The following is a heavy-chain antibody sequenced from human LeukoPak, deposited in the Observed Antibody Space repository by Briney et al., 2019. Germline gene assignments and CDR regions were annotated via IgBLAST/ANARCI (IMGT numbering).Heavy chain of an antibody. CDR1: GFTFSSYS. CDR3: ARDTAYYDLDY. D-gene: IGHD3-3*01. J-gene: IGHJ4*02. CDR2: ISSSSYI. V-gene: IGHV3-21*01. Sequence: GGSLRLSCAASGFTFSSYSMNWVRQAPGKGLEWVSSISSSSYIYYSDSVKGRFTISRDNAKNSLYLQMNSLRAEDTAVYYWARDTAYYDLDYWGQGTLVTVSS.